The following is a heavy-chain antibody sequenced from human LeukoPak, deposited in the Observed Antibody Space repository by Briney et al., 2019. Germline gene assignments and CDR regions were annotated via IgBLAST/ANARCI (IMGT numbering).Heavy chain of an antibody. CDR1: GFTFSSYS. D-gene: IGHD4-17*01. Sequence: GGSLRLSCAASGFTFSSYSMNWVRLSPGKGLEWVSYISGSGTTIYYADSVKGRFTISRDNAKNSLYLQMNSLRADDTAVYYCARDTVTWYYFDYWGQGTLVTVSS. CDR3: ARDTVTWYYFDY. J-gene: IGHJ4*02. CDR2: ISGSGTTI. V-gene: IGHV3-48*01.